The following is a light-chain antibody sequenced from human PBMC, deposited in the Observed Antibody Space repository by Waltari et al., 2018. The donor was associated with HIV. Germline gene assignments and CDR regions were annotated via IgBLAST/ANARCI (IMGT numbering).Light chain of an antibody. Sequence: IVLTQSPATLSLSPGERATLSCRASQSVSDYLAWYQQKPGQAPRLLIYDASNRATGIPARFSGSGSGTDFTLTISSLEPEGFAVYYCQQRTSWPPWTFGQGTKVEIK. CDR1: QSVSDY. V-gene: IGKV3-11*01. J-gene: IGKJ1*01. CDR3: QQRTSWPPWT. CDR2: DAS.